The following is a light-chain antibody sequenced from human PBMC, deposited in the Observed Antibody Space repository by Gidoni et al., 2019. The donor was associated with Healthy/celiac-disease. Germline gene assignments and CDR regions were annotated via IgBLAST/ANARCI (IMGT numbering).Light chain of an antibody. V-gene: IGKV1-33*01. CDR2: DAS. Sequence: DIKMTQSPSSLSASVGDRVTITCQASQDISNYLNWYQQKPGKAPKLLIYDASNLETGVPSRFSGSGSGTDFTFTISSLQPDDIATYYCQQYDSLPLTFGGGTKVEIK. CDR1: QDISNY. CDR3: QQYDSLPLT. J-gene: IGKJ4*01.